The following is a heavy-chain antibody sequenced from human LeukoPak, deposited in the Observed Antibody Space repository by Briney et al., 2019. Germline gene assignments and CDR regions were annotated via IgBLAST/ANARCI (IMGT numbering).Heavy chain of an antibody. V-gene: IGHV7-4-1*02. J-gene: IGHJ4*02. CDR1: GYSFTSYS. CDR2: INPSIGNP. D-gene: IGHD5-12*01. CDR3: VRDLRLVAFDY. Sequence: EASVKVSCKASGYSFTSYSVNWVRQAPGQGLEWIGYINPSIGNPTYAQGFTERFVFSLDTSVTTAYLQISSLEAEDTAVYYCVRDLRLVAFDYWGQGTLVTVSS.